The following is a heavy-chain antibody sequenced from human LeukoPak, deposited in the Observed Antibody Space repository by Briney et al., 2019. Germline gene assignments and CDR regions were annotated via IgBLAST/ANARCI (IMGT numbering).Heavy chain of an antibody. CDR2: INQDGSEK. V-gene: IGHV3-7*01. CDR3: AKDLATGDY. J-gene: IGHJ4*02. Sequence: GGSLRLSCAASGFTFSNYWMCWVRQAPGKGLEWVANINQDGSEKYYADSVKGRSTISRDNAKNSLYLQMNSLRAEDTAVYYCAKDLATGDYWGQGTLVTVSS. CDR1: GFTFSNYW. D-gene: IGHD5-12*01.